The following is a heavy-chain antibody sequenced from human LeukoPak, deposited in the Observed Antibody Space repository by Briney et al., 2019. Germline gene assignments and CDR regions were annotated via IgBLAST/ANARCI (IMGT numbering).Heavy chain of an antibody. V-gene: IGHV3-23*01. D-gene: IGHD5-12*01. J-gene: IGHJ4*02. CDR2: ISGSGGST. Sequence: GGTLRLSCAASGFTFSSYGMSWVRQAPGKGLEWVSAISGSGGSTYYADSVKGRFTISRDNSKNTLYLQLNSLRAEDTAVYYCASSSGYDGFDYWGQGTLVTVSS. CDR3: ASSSGYDGFDY. CDR1: GFTFSSYG.